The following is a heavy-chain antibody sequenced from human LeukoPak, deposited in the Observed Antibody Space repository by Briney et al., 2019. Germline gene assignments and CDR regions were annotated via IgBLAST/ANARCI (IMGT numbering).Heavy chain of an antibody. CDR2: ISYDGSNK. CDR1: GFTFSSYA. D-gene: IGHD3-3*01. CDR3: AREVYYDYNWFDP. V-gene: IGHV3-30-3*01. Sequence: PGGSLRLSCAASGFTFSSYAMHWVRQGPGKGLEWVAVISYDGSNKYYADSVKGRFTISRDNSKNTLYLQMNSLRAEDTAVYYCAREVYYDYNWFDPWGQGTLVTVSS. J-gene: IGHJ5*02.